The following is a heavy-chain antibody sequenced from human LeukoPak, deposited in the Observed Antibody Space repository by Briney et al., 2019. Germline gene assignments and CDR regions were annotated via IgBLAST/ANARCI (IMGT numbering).Heavy chain of an antibody. J-gene: IGHJ4*02. D-gene: IGHD2-2*01. CDR3: ARVYQSAEYYFDY. CDR1: GGSIDSYY. Sequence: PSETLSLTCTVSGGSIDSYYWSWIRQPPGKGLEWIGYIYYTGSTEYHPSLKSRVTISLDTSKNQFSLKLTSVTAADAAVYYCARVYQSAEYYFDYWGQGNLVSVSS. V-gene: IGHV4-59*01. CDR2: IYYTGST.